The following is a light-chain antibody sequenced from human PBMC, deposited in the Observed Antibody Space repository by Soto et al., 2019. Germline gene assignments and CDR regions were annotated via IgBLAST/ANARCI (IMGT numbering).Light chain of an antibody. CDR1: SSDVGGYNY. CDR3: SSYTSSSPYV. CDR2: EVS. V-gene: IGLV2-14*01. J-gene: IGLJ1*01. Sequence: QSVLTQPASESGSPGQSITISCTGTSSDVGGYNYVSWYQQHPGKAPKLMIYEVSNRPSGVSNRFSGSKSGNTASLTISGLQAEDDADYYCSSYTSSSPYVFGTGTKLTVL.